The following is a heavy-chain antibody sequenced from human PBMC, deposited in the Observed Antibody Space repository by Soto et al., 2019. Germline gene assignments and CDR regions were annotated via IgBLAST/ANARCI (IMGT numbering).Heavy chain of an antibody. D-gene: IGHD3-9*01. V-gene: IGHV3-9*01. Sequence: EVQLVESGGGLVQSGKSLRLSCAASGLTFDDYAMHWVRQAPGKDLGWVSGISWNSGSIGYADSVKGRFTISRDNAKNSLYLQMNSLRAGDTALYYCASGRGYDILTGYYPYFDYWGQGTLVTVSS. CDR2: ISWNSGSI. CDR1: GLTFDDYA. CDR3: ASGRGYDILTGYYPYFDY. J-gene: IGHJ4*02.